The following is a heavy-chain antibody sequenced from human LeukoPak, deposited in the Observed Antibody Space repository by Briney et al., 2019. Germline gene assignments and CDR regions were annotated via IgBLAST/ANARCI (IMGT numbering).Heavy chain of an antibody. Sequence: GGSLRLSCAASGFTFSSYAMHWVRQAPGKGLEWVAVISYDGSNKYYADSVKGRFTISRDNSKNTLYLQMNSLRAEDTAVYYCASSPYSGSYYINYWGQGTLVTVSS. CDR1: GFTFSSYA. V-gene: IGHV3-30*04. CDR2: ISYDGSNK. D-gene: IGHD1-26*01. CDR3: ASSPYSGSYYINY. J-gene: IGHJ4*02.